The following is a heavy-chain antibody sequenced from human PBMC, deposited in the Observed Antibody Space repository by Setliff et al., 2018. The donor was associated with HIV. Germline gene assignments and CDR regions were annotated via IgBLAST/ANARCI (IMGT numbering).Heavy chain of an antibody. J-gene: IGHJ6*02. CDR2: INSDGSST. V-gene: IGHV3-74*01. D-gene: IGHD2-8*01. CDR1: GFTFSDAW. CDR3: ARPYTVWVYGMDV. Sequence: PGGSLRLSCAASGFTFSDAWMNWVRQAPGKGLVWVSRINSDGSSTSYADSVKGRFTISRDNAKNTLYMQMNSLRAEDTAVYYCARPYTVWVYGMDVWGQGTTVTSP.